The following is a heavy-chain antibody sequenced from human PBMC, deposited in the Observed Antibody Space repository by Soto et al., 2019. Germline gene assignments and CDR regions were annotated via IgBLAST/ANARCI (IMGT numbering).Heavy chain of an antibody. V-gene: IGHV3-30-3*01. D-gene: IGHD2-2*01. Sequence: GGSLRLSCAASGFTCSSYAMHWVRQAPGKGLEWVAVIPYDGSNKYYADSVKGRFTISRDNSKNTLYLQMNSLRAEDTAVYYCARDGSGYCRSTSCDERTSDYLGTGPLVAVST. CDR2: IPYDGSNK. CDR3: ARDGSGYCRSTSCDERTSDY. CDR1: GFTCSSYA. J-gene: IGHJ4*02.